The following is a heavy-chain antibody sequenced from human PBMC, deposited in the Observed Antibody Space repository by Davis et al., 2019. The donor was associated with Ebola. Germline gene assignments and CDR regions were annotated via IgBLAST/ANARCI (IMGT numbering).Heavy chain of an antibody. CDR1: GFTFSSYW. V-gene: IGHV3-7*01. CDR2: IKQDGSEK. D-gene: IGHD3-3*01. J-gene: IGHJ6*02. CDR3: ARVSIFGVVILAWNGMDV. Sequence: GESLKISCAASGFTFSSYWMSWVRQAPGKGLEWVANIKQDGSEKYYVDSVKGRFTISRDNAKNSLYLQMNSLRAEDTAVYYCARVSIFGVVILAWNGMDVWGQGTTVTVSS.